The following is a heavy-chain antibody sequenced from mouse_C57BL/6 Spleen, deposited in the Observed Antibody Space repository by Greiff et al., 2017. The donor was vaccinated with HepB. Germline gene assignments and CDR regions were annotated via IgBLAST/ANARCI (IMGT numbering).Heavy chain of an antibody. J-gene: IGHJ2*01. CDR2: IYPGDGDT. CDR1: GYAFSSYW. V-gene: IGHV1-80*01. Sequence: QVHVKQSGAELVKPGASVKISCKASGYAFSSYWMNWVKQRPGKGLEWIGQIYPGDGDTNYNGKFKGKATLTADKSSSTAYMQLSSLTSEDSAVYFCARSGGRKDFDYWGQGTTLTVSS. CDR3: ARSGGRKDFDY. D-gene: IGHD1-1*02.